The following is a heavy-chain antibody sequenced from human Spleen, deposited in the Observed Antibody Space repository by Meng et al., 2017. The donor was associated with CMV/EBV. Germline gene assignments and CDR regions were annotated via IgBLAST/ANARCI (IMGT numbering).Heavy chain of an antibody. D-gene: IGHD3-22*01. J-gene: IGHJ4*02. CDR3: ARQDSSRAPDY. CDR1: GASISSSSYY. Sequence: LSCTVSGASISSSSYYWGWIRQPPGKGLEWIGSIYYSGSTYYNPSLKSRVTISVDTSKNQFSLKLSSVTAADTAVYYCARQDSSRAPDYWGQGTLVTVSS. CDR2: IYYSGST. V-gene: IGHV4-39*07.